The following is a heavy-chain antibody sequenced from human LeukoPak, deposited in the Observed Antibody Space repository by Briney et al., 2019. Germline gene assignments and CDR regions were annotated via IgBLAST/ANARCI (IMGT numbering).Heavy chain of an antibody. V-gene: IGHV4-59*01. J-gene: IGHJ1*01. CDR1: GGSISSYY. Sequence: KSSETLSLTCIVSGGSISSYYWSWIRQSPGKGLEWIGYVYYSGSTNYNSPLKSRVTISVDTSKNRFSLKLSSVTSADTALYYCARGGTVQFFQHWGQGTLVTVSS. CDR3: ARGGTVQFFQH. D-gene: IGHD1-1*01. CDR2: VYYSGST.